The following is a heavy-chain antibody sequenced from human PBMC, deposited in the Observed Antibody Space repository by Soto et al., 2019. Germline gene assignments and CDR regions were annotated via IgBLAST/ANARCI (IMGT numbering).Heavy chain of an antibody. CDR3: VKDLNFDFWTGYRYYAMEI. CDR1: GFTFSSYA. V-gene: IGHV3-23*01. D-gene: IGHD3-3*01. J-gene: IGHJ6*02. CDR2: VNGNGRKT. Sequence: EEQLLESGGGLVQPGGSLKLSCAASGFTFSSYAMNWVRQAPGKGLEWVSSVNGNGRKTSYADSVRSRFTISRDNSKKTLFLHVNSLRAEDTAVYYCVKDLNFDFWTGYRYYAMEIWGQGTTVTVS.